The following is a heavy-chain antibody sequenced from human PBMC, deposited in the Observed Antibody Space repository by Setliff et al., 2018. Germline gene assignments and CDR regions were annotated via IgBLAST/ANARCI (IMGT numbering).Heavy chain of an antibody. D-gene: IGHD2-21*02. J-gene: IGHJ3*02. Sequence: SETLSLTCAVSGDSISSGNWWSWVRQPPEKGLEWIGEINHSGNTNYNASLKSRVTISVDRSKDQFSLRLTSVTAADTAVYYCARTPRGGNSAFDIWGQGTMVTVSS. CDR1: GDSISSGNW. CDR2: INHSGNT. CDR3: ARTPRGGNSAFDI. V-gene: IGHV4-4*02.